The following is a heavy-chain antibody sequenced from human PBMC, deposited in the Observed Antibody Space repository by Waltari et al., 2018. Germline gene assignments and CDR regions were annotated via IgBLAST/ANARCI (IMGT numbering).Heavy chain of an antibody. CDR2: IYYSGST. CDR3: ARHDYSNYVGY. CDR1: GGSISSSSYY. J-gene: IGHJ4*02. Sequence: QLQLQESGPGLVKPSETLSLTCTVSGGSISSSSYYWGWIRKPPGTGLEWIGSIYYSGSTYYNPSLKSRVTISVDTSKNQFSLKLSSVTAADTAVYYCARHDYSNYVGYWGQGTLVTVSS. D-gene: IGHD4-4*01. V-gene: IGHV4-39*01.